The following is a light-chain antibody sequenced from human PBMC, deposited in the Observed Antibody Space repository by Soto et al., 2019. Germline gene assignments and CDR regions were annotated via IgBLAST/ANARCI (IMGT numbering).Light chain of an antibody. V-gene: IGKV3-20*01. J-gene: IGKJ4*01. CDR1: QSVYKNF. CDR3: QQYGSSPPT. Sequence: EIVLTQSPGTLSLSPGERATLSCRASQSVYKNFLAWYQQKPGQAPRLLINGASNRATGIPDGFSGSGSGTDFSIAIDRLEPEDFAVYFCQQYGSSPPTCGGGPKVAIK. CDR2: GAS.